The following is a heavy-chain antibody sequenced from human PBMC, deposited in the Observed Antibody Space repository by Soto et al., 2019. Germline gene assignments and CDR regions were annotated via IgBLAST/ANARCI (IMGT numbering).Heavy chain of an antibody. D-gene: IGHD2-8*01. V-gene: IGHV3-15*01. J-gene: IGHJ6*02. CDR3: TTGRVSRPNGGYYYYGMDV. Sequence: GGSLRLSCAASGFTFSNAWMSWVRQAPGKGLEWVGRIKSKTDGGTTDYAAPVKGRFTISRDDSKNTLYLQMNSLKTEDTAVYYCTTGRVSRPNGGYYYYGMDVWGQGTTVTVSS. CDR2: IKSKTDGGTT. CDR1: GFTFSNAW.